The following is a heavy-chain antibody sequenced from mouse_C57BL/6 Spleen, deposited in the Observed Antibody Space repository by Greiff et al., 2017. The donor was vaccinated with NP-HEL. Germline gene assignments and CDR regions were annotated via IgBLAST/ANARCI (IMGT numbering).Heavy chain of an antibody. V-gene: IGHV5-4*01. Sequence: EVKLVESGGGLVKPGGSLKLSCAASGFTFSSYAMSWVRQTPEKRLEWVATISDGGSYTYYPDNVKGRFTISRDNAKNNLYLQMSHLKSEDTAMLLCAREDYHESSPCDYGGKGTTLTVSS. D-gene: IGHD1-1*01. CDR3: AREDYHESSPCDY. J-gene: IGHJ2*01. CDR2: ISDGGSYT. CDR1: GFTFSSYA.